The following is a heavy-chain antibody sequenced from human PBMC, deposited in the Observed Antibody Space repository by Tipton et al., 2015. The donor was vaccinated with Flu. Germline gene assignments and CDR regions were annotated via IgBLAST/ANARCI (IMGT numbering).Heavy chain of an antibody. CDR2: IYYSGTT. V-gene: IGHV4-59*01. CDR3: ARAGAHGYTLVQDS. J-gene: IGHJ4*02. CDR1: GGSISNYY. Sequence: TLSLTCTVSGGSISNYYWSWIRQPPGKGLEWIGYIYYSGTTNYNPSLKSRVTMSVDTSKNQFSLKLSSVTAADTAVYYCARAGAHGYTLVQDSWGQGALVTVSS. D-gene: IGHD5-24*01.